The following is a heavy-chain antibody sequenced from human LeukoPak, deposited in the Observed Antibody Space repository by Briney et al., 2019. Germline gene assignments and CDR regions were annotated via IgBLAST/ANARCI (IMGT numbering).Heavy chain of an antibody. CDR1: GFTVSSNY. Sequence: GGSLRLSCTASGFTVSSNYMSWVRQAPGKGLEWVSVIYSGGSTYYADSAKGRFPISRDSSKNTLLHPINSLRAEDTAVYYCSRAREYYDILTGYSSYYFDYWGQGTLVTVSS. V-gene: IGHV3-53*01. CDR2: IYSGGST. J-gene: IGHJ4*02. CDR3: SRAREYYDILTGYSSYYFDY. D-gene: IGHD3-9*01.